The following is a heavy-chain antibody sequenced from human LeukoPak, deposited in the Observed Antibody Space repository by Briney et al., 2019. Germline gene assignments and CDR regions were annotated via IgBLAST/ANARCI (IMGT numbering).Heavy chain of an antibody. CDR1: GFIFSSYA. CDR2: IAGSGT. CDR3: AKGLFMHDY. V-gene: IGHV3-23*01. D-gene: IGHD3-16*01. Sequence: GGSLRLSCAASGFIFSSYAMKWVRQAPGKGLVWVSTIAGSGTYYADSVKGRFTISRDNSKNTLYLQVNSLRAEDTAVYYCAKGLFMHDYWGQGTLVTVSS. J-gene: IGHJ4*02.